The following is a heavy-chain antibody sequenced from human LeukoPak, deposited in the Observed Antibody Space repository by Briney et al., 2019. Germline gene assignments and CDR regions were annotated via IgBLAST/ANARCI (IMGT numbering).Heavy chain of an antibody. CDR3: ARESGKFDY. J-gene: IGHJ4*02. CDR2: ISGDGVST. Sequence: GGSLGLSCVASGLPIGDFAMHWVRQAPGQGLEWVSLISGDGVSTFFTDSVKGRFSISRDNSKNSLFLEMSSLRTEDTAMYYCARESGKFDYWGQGTLVAVSS. CDR1: GLPIGDFA. V-gene: IGHV3-43*02.